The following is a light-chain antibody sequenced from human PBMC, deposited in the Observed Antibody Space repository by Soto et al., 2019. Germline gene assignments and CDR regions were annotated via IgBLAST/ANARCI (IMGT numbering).Light chain of an antibody. J-gene: IGLJ2*01. Sequence: QSALTQPASVSGSPGQSITISCTGTNSDVGSYNLVSWFQQHPGKAPKLMIFEVSRRPSGVSNRFSASKSGNTASLTISGLQAGDEADYYCCSYAGSNTPVVFGGGTKLTVL. V-gene: IGLV2-23*02. CDR3: CSYAGSNTPVV. CDR1: NSDVGSYNL. CDR2: EVS.